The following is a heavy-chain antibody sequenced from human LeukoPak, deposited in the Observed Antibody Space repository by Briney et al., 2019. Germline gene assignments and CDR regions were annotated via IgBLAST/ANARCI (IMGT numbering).Heavy chain of an antibody. D-gene: IGHD2-15*01. V-gene: IGHV4-39*01. Sequence: SETLSLTCTVSGGSISSSSYYWGWIRQPPGKGLEWIGSIYYSGSTYYNPSLKSRVTISVDTSKNQFSLKLSSVTAADTAVYYCARQPPFKVVAASFDYWGQGTPVTVSS. CDR2: IYYSGST. CDR3: ARQPPFKVVAASFDY. CDR1: GGSISSSSYY. J-gene: IGHJ4*02.